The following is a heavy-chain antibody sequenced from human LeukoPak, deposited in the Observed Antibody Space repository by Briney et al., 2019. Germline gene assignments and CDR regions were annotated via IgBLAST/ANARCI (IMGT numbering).Heavy chain of an antibody. Sequence: TSSQTLSLTCTVSGGSISSGDYYWSWIRQPPGKGLEWIGYIYYSGRTYYNPSLKSRVTISVDTSKNQFSLKLSSATAADTAVYYCARATDVYSFDYWGQGTLVTVSS. V-gene: IGHV4-30-4*01. CDR3: ARATDVYSFDY. CDR1: GGSISSGDYY. J-gene: IGHJ4*02. CDR2: IYYSGRT.